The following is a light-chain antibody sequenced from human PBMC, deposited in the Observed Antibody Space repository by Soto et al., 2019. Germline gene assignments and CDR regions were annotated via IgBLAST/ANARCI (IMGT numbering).Light chain of an antibody. V-gene: IGKV1-39*01. CDR1: QSISSY. CDR3: QQYNNWPPWT. J-gene: IGKJ1*01. CDR2: AAS. Sequence: DIQMTQSPSSLSASVGDRVAITCRASQSISSYLNWYQQKPGKAPKLLIYAASSLQSGVPSRFSGSGSGTDFTLTISNVQSEDLAVYYCQQYNNWPPWTFGQGTKVDIK.